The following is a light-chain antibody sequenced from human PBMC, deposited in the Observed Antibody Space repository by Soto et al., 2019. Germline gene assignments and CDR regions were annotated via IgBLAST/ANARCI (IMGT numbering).Light chain of an antibody. V-gene: IGLV2-8*01. CDR2: EVS. J-gene: IGLJ1*01. Sequence: QSFLAQPPSASGSPGQSVTISCTGSSSDVGEYKYVSWYQQHPGKAPKLVIYEVSKRPPGVPNRFSGSKSGNTASLTVSGLQSEDEAEYYCSSYAGNNIYVIGTGTKVTVL. CDR1: SSDVGEYKY. CDR3: SSYAGNNIYV.